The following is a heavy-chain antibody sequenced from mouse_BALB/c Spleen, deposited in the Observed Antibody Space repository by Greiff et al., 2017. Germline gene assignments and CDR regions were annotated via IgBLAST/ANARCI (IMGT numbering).Heavy chain of an antibody. D-gene: IGHD1-1*01. CDR2: INSNGGST. Sequence: DVKLVESGGGLVQPGGSLKLSCAASGFTFSSYGMSWVRQTPDKRLELVATINSNGGSTYYPDSVKGRFTISRDNAKNTLYLQMSSLKSEDTAMYYCARAITTAMDYWGQGTSVTVSS. CDR3: ARAITTAMDY. J-gene: IGHJ4*01. CDR1: GFTFSSYG. V-gene: IGHV5-6-3*01.